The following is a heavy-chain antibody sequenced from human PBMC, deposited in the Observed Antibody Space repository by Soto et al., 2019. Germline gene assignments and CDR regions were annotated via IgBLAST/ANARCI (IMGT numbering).Heavy chain of an antibody. CDR3: ARVGGSGRDWFDP. J-gene: IGHJ5*02. Sequence: QVQLVQSGAEVKKPGASVKVSCKASGYTFTGYYMHWVRQAPGQGLEWMGWINPNRGGTNYAQKCEGWVTMTRDTSISTAYMELSRLRSDDTAVYYCARVGGSGRDWFDPWGQGTLVTVSS. CDR1: GYTFTGYY. D-gene: IGHD3-10*01. V-gene: IGHV1-2*04. CDR2: INPNRGGT.